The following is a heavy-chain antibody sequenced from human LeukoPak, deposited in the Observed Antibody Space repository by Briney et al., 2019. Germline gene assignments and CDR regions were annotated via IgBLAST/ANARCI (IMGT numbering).Heavy chain of an antibody. CDR2: ISYSGST. Sequence: PSETLSLTCSVSGGSISSHYWNWIRQPPGKGLEWIVYISYSGSTNYNPSLKSRVTMSLDTSKNHFSLKLTSVTAADTAVYYCARLLGYCSGGSCYPRWFAPWGQGTLVTVSS. V-gene: IGHV4-59*08. CDR1: GGSISSHY. D-gene: IGHD2-15*01. CDR3: ARLLGYCSGGSCYPRWFAP. J-gene: IGHJ5*02.